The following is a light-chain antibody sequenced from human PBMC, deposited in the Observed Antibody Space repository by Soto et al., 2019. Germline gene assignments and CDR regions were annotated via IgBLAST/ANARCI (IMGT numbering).Light chain of an antibody. J-gene: IGLJ2*01. Sequence: QSALTQPPSASGSPGQSVTISCTGTSSDVGGYNYVSWYQQHPGKAPKLMIYEVSKRPSGVPDRFSGSKSGNTASLTVSGLQAEDDADYYCSSYAGSNNFRVFGGGTQLTVL. CDR2: EVS. V-gene: IGLV2-8*01. CDR1: SSDVGGYNY. CDR3: SSYAGSNNFRV.